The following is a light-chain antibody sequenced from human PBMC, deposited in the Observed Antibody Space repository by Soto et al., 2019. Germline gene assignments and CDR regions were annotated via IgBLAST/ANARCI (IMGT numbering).Light chain of an antibody. Sequence: QSVLTQPASVSGSPGQSITISCTGTISDFVVYNYVSWCQQHPGKAPKLMIYGVSNRPSGVSNRFSGSKSGNTASLTISGLQADDEADYYCSSHTISSALQVFGTGTKVTVL. J-gene: IGLJ1*01. CDR2: GVS. CDR1: ISDFVVYNY. V-gene: IGLV2-14*01. CDR3: SSHTISSALQV.